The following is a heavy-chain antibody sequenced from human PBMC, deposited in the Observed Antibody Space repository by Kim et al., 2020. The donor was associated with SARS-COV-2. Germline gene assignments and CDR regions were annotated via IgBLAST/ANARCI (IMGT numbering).Heavy chain of an antibody. CDR1: GYTFTSYF. D-gene: IGHD2-2*01. CDR2: ITPASGDT. CDR3: ATLPEGGYCSTTSCFDL. J-gene: IGHJ2*01. Sequence: ASVKVSCKASGYTFTSYFIHWVRQAPGQRLEWMGWITPASGDTKYSQKFQGRVTFTRDTSASTAYMELSSLRSEDTAVYYCATLPEGGYCSTTSCFDLWG. V-gene: IGHV1-3*01.